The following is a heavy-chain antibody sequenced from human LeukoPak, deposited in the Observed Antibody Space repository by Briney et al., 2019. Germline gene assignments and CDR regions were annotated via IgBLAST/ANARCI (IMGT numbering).Heavy chain of an antibody. CDR2: IIPIFGTA. J-gene: IGHJ3*02. Sequence: GASVKVSCKASGGTFSSYAISWVRQAPGQGLEWMGGIIPIFGTANYAQKFQGRVTITADESTSTAYMELSSLRSEDTAVYYCARIIQHAFAIWGQGTMVTVSS. CDR3: ARIIQHAFAI. V-gene: IGHV1-69*13. CDR1: GGTFSSYA.